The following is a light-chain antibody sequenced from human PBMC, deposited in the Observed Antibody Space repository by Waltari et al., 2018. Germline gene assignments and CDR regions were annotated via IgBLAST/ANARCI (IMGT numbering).Light chain of an antibody. CDR1: SRAVGGYNY. V-gene: IGLV2-14*03. CDR2: GVN. CDR3: TSYTSSDSWV. J-gene: IGLJ3*02. Sequence: QSALTQPASVSGSPGQSITISCTGTSRAVGGYNYVSWYKQHPNRAPQLMIYGVNKRPSGVSVRFSGSKSDNTASLTISGLQADDEADYYCTSYTSSDSWVFGGGTKLTVL.